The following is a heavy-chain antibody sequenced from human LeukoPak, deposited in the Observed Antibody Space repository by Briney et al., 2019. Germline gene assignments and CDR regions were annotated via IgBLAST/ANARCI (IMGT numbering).Heavy chain of an antibody. V-gene: IGHV3-11*05. CDR2: ISTSSSHT. CDR3: ARGHYGLDV. CDR1: GFSFSPYW. J-gene: IGHJ6*02. Sequence: GGSLRLSCVGSGFSFSPYWMSWVRQAPGKGLEWVSYISTSSSHTDYADSVKGRFTISRDDAKDSLFLQMSSLRAEDTAVYYCARGHYGLDVWGQGTTVTVSS.